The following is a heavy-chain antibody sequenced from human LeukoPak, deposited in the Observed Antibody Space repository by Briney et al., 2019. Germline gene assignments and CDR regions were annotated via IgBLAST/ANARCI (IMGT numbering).Heavy chain of an antibody. Sequence: GASVKVSCKASGYTFTSYGISWVRQAPGQGLERMGWISAYNGNTNYAQKLQGRVTMTTDTSTSTAYMELRSLRPDDTAVYYCARAGSWYWEYYFDYWGQGTLVTVSS. V-gene: IGHV1-18*01. CDR1: GYTFTSYG. CDR3: ARAGSWYWEYYFDY. J-gene: IGHJ4*02. CDR2: ISAYNGNT. D-gene: IGHD6-13*01.